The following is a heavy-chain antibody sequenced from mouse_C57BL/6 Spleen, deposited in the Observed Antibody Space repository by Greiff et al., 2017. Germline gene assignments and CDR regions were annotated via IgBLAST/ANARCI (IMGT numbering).Heavy chain of an antibody. V-gene: IGHV1-15*01. Sequence: VQLQQSGAELVRPGASVTLSCKASGYTFTDYEMHWVKQTPVHGLEWIGAIDPETGGTAYNQKFKGKAILTADKSSSTAYMELRSLTSEDSAVYYSVSGSSYAYWGQGTLVTVSA. D-gene: IGHD1-1*01. J-gene: IGHJ3*01. CDR3: VSGSSYAY. CDR1: GYTFTDYE. CDR2: IDPETGGT.